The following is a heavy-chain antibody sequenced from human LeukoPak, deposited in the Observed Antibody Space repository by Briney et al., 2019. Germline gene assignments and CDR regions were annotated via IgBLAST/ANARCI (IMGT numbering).Heavy chain of an antibody. D-gene: IGHD1-7*01. J-gene: IGHJ6*02. Sequence: PSGTLSLTCAVSGGSISSSNWWSWVRQPPGKGLEWIGYIYYSGSTNYNPSLKSRVTISVDTSKNQFSLKLSSVTAADTAVYYCARDNWNYGSSMDVWGQGTTVTVSS. CDR3: ARDNWNYGSSMDV. V-gene: IGHV4-4*02. CDR2: IYYSGST. CDR1: GGSISSSNW.